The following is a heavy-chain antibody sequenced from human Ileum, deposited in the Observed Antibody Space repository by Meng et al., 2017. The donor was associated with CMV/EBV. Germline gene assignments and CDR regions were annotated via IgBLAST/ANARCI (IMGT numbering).Heavy chain of an antibody. CDR3: VRSPTILDAFDV. CDR1: GFAFHNYY. CDR2: ASYDGNSK. V-gene: IGHV3-30*04. Sequence: GESLKISCAASGFAFHNYYLHWVRQAPGKGLEWLSLASYDGNSKYYAVSVRGRFSISRDNSKNTVILQMNSLTAEDTAVYYCVRSPTILDAFDVWGQGTLVTVSS. J-gene: IGHJ3*01. D-gene: IGHD3-3*01.